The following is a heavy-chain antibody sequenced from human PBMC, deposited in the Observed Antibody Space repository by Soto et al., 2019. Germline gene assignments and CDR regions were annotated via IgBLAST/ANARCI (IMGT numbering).Heavy chain of an antibody. D-gene: IGHD6-13*01. CDR3: ARQLTAAADIDN. CDR1: GYGFASYW. CDR2: IDPGDSET. V-gene: IGHV5-51*01. Sequence: EVQLVQSGAEVKKPGESLKISCKGSGYGFASYWIAWVRQMPGKGLEWMGIIDPGDSETRYSPSFQGQVTISADKSITTAYLQWSSLKASDTAMYYCARQLTAAADIDNWGQGTLVTVSS. J-gene: IGHJ4*02.